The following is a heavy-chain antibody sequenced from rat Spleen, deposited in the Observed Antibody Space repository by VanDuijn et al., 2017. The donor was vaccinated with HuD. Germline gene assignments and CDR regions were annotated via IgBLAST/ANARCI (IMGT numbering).Heavy chain of an antibody. Sequence: EVQLVESGGGLVQPGRSLKLSCAASGFTFSNYGMYWIRQPPTKGLEWVASISPSGGSPYYRDSVKGRLTISRDNAKSTLYLQMDSLRSEDTATYYCATDRVYTTDYWFAYWGQGTLVTVSS. CDR2: ISPSGGSP. D-gene: IGHD1-6*01. CDR1: GFTFSNYG. V-gene: IGHV5-19*01. CDR3: ATDRVYTTDYWFAY. J-gene: IGHJ3*01.